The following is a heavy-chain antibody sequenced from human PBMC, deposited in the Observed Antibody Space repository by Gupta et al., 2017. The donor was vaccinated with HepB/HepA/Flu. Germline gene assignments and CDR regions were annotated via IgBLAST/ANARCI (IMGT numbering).Heavy chain of an antibody. D-gene: IGHD6-13*01. Sequence: EVQLVESGGGLVKPGGSLRLSCAASGFTFSSYSMNWVRQAPGKGLEWVSSISSSSSYIYYADSVEGRFTISRDNAKNSLYLQMNSLRAEDTAVYYWARGMYSSSWYGVDYWGQGTLVTVAS. J-gene: IGHJ4*02. CDR1: GFTFSSYS. CDR3: ARGMYSSSWYGVDY. V-gene: IGHV3-21*01. CDR2: ISSSSSYI.